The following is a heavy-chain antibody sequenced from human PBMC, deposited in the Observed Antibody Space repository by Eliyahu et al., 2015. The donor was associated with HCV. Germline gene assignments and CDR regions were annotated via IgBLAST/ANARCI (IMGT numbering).Heavy chain of an antibody. V-gene: IGHV4-59*01. CDR2: IYYSGST. D-gene: IGHD3-22*01. CDR3: ARDQRSSGWDLAGMDV. J-gene: IGHJ6*02. Sequence: QVQLQESGPGLVKPSETLSLTCXXSGGSIXXYYWSWIRXPPGKGLEWIGYIYYSGSTNYNPSLKSRVTISVDTSKNQFSLKLSSVTAADTAVYYCARDQRSSGWDLAGMDVWGQGTTVTVSS. CDR1: GGSIXXYY.